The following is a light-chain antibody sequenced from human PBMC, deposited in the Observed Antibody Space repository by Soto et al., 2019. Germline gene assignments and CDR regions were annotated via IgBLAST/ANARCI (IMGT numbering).Light chain of an antibody. Sequence: QSVLAQPSSVSGSPGQSITISCTGTSTDVGGYNYVSWYQHHPGKGPKLIIYEVSNRPSGVSDRFSGSKSGNKAPLIISNLGAEDESDYYCGSYTSTDTPFVFGTGTKVTVL. V-gene: IGLV2-14*01. CDR2: EVS. J-gene: IGLJ1*01. CDR1: STDVGGYNY. CDR3: GSYTSTDTPFV.